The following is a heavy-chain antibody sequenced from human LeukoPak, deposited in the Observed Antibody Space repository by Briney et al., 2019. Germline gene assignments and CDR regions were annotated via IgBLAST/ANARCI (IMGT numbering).Heavy chain of an antibody. D-gene: IGHD2-8*01. CDR2: IQFDGSHI. Sequence: GGSLRLSCAASGFTFSSYGKHWVRQAPGKGLEGVAFIQFDGSHIFYTDSVRGRFTISRDNSRNTLYLQMSSLRAEDTAMFHCAKTSDQLLYSKLNYWGQGTLVTVSS. J-gene: IGHJ4*02. V-gene: IGHV3-30*02. CDR1: GFTFSSYG. CDR3: AKTSDQLLYSKLNY.